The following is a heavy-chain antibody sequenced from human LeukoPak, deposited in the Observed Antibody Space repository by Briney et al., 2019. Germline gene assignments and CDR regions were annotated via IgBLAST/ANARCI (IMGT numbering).Heavy chain of an antibody. CDR1: GGTFSSYA. CDR2: IIPIFGTA. D-gene: IGHD2-15*01. CDR3: ARAVSGGSSFFYMDV. Sequence: GASVKVSCKASGGTFSSYAISWVRQAPGQGLEWMGGIIPIFGTANYAQKFQGRVTLTTDKSTNTAYMELRSLRSDDTAIYYCARAVSGGSSFFYMDVWGKGTTVTISS. J-gene: IGHJ6*03. V-gene: IGHV1-69*05.